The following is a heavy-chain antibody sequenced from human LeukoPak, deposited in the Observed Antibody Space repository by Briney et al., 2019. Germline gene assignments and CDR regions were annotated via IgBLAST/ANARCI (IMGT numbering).Heavy chain of an antibody. CDR2: INPNSGGT. V-gene: IGHV1-2*02. CDR1: GYTFTGYY. CDR3: ARGDLLRFLEWLLYFDY. J-gene: IGHJ4*02. D-gene: IGHD3-3*01. Sequence: GASVKVSCKASGYTFTGYYMRWVRQAPGQGLEWMGWINPNSGGTNYAQKFQGRVTMTRDTSISTAYMELSRLRSDDTAVYYCARGDLLRFLEWLLYFDYWGQGTLVTVSS.